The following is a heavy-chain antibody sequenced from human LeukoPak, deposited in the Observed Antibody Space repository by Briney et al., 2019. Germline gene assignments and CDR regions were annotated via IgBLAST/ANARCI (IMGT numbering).Heavy chain of an antibody. D-gene: IGHD2-2*01. Sequence: PGGSPRLSRIASGVTSTSYAMTWVCQAPGKGLEWVSTLSSSGDSLYYEDAVKGRFTISRDNSKNTLYLQMNSLRADDTAVYYCARRYCSSTTCEYLQHWGQGTLVTVFS. CDR1: GVTSTSYA. CDR3: ARRYCSSTTCEYLQH. V-gene: IGHV3-23*01. CDR2: LSSSGDSL. J-gene: IGHJ1*01.